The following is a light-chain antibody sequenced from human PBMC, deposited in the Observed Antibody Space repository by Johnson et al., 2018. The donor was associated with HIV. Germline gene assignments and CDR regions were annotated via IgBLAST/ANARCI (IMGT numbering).Light chain of an antibody. J-gene: IGLJ1*01. CDR2: ENS. CDR3: GTWDSSLSAYV. Sequence: QSVLTQSPSVSAAPGQEVTISCSGSSSNIGNTYVSWYQQLPGTAPKLLIYENSKRPSGIPDRFSGSKSGTSATLGITGLQTGDEADYYCGTWDSSLSAYVFGTGTKVTVL. CDR1: SSNIGNTY. V-gene: IGLV1-51*02.